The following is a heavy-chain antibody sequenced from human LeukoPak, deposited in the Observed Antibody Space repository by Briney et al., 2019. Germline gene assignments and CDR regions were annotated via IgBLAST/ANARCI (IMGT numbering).Heavy chain of an antibody. D-gene: IGHD4-17*01. V-gene: IGHV1-2*02. CDR3: ARGDYGDYLVLQQDDY. J-gene: IGHJ4*02. CDR2: INPNSGGT. CDR1: GYTFTGYY. Sequence: GAPVKVSCKASGYTFTGYYMHWVRQAPGQGLEWIGWINPNSGGTNYAQKFQGRVTMTRDTSISTAYMELSRLRSDDTAVYYCARGDYGDYLVLQQDDYWGQGTLVTVSS.